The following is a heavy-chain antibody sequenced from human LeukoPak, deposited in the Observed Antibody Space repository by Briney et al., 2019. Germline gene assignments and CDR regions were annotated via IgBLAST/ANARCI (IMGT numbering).Heavy chain of an antibody. V-gene: IGHV1-2*02. J-gene: IGHJ6*03. CDR2: INPNSGGT. CDR1: GYTFTGYY. D-gene: IGHD3-22*01. CDR3: ARDEAVVVSPRYYMDV. Sequence: ASVKVSCKASGYTFTGYYMHWVRQAPGHGLEWMGWINPNSGGTNYAQKFQGRVTMTRDTSISTAYMELSRLRSDDTAVYYCARDEAVVVSPRYYMDVWGKGTTVTISS.